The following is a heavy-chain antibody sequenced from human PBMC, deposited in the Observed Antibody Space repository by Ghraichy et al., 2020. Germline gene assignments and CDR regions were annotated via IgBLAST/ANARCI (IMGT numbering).Heavy chain of an antibody. D-gene: IGHD6-13*01. CDR2: IYYSGST. CDR3: ASQIRQIAAAGWRFDY. J-gene: IGHJ4*02. V-gene: IGHV4-39*01. CDR1: GGSISSSSYY. Sequence: SETLSLTCTVSGGSISSSSYYWGWIRQPPGKGLEWIGSIYYSGSTYYNPSLKSRVTISVDTSKNQFSLKLSSVTAADTAVYYCASQIRQIAAAGWRFDYWGQGTLVTVSS.